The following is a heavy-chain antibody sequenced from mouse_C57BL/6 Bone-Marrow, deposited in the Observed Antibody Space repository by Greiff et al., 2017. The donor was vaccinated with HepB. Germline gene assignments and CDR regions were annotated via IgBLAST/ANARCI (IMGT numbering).Heavy chain of an antibody. J-gene: IGHJ4*01. V-gene: IGHV1-75*01. CDR1: GYTFTDYY. D-gene: IGHD3-2*02. Sequence: VQLQQSGPELVKPGASVKISCKASGYTFTDYYINWVKQRPGQGLEWIGWIFPGSGSTYYNEKFKGKATLTVDKSSSTAYMLLSSLTSEDSAVYFCAREVDSSGYGAYYYAMDYWGQGTSVTVSS. CDR2: IFPGSGST. CDR3: AREVDSSGYGAYYYAMDY.